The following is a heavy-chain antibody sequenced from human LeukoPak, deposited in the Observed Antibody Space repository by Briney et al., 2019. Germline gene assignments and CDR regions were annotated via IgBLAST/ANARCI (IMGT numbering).Heavy chain of an antibody. CDR2: IYPGDSDT. Sequence: GESLKISCKGSGYSFTSYWIGWVRQMPGKGLEWMGIIYPGDSDTRYSPSFQGQATISADKSISTAYLQWSSLKASDTAMYYCARHESLYYYDSSGYWYYYYYMDVWGKGTTVTVS. CDR1: GYSFTSYW. CDR3: ARHESLYYYDSSGYWYYYYYMDV. D-gene: IGHD3-22*01. V-gene: IGHV5-51*01. J-gene: IGHJ6*03.